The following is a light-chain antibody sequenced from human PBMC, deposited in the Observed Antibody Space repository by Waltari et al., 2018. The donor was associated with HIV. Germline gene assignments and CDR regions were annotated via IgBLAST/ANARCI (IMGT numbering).Light chain of an antibody. CDR1: RTVLSESDNRNY. J-gene: IGKJ4*01. Sequence: DIVMTQSHESLTVSLGARATINCRASRTVLSESDNRNYLALYQQKPGQSPNVLIYCASTRQCGVPNRFSASGSGTNFSLTISSLQAEDVALYYCQQYFTVRPTFGGGTKVEI. CDR3: QQYFTVRPT. CDR2: CAS. V-gene: IGKV4-1*01.